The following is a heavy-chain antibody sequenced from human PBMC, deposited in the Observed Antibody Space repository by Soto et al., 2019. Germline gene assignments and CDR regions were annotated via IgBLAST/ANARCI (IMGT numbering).Heavy chain of an antibody. CDR1: GDGVSSNSAA. CDR3: ARDRVDSSSPRYYYYDMDV. V-gene: IGHV6-1*01. Sequence: SQTLSLTCAISGDGVSSNSAAWNWIRQSPSRGLEWLGRTYYRSKWYNDYAVSVKSRITINPDTSKNQFSLQLNSVTPEDTAVYYCARDRVDSSSPRYYYYDMDVWGKGTTVTVSS. CDR2: TYYRSKWYN. J-gene: IGHJ6*03. D-gene: IGHD6-6*01.